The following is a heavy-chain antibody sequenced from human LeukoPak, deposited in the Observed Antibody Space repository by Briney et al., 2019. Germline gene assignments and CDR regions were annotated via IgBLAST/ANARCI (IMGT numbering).Heavy chain of an antibody. CDR3: ARARGGGSYRGYYFDY. CDR2: IYTSGST. CDR1: GGSISSGSYY. Sequence: SQTLSLTCTVSGGSISSGSYYWSWIRQPAGEGLEWIGRIYTSGSTNYNPSLKSRVTISVDTSKNQFSLKLSSVTAADTAVYYCARARGGGSYRGYYFDYWGQGTLVTVSS. D-gene: IGHD1-26*01. V-gene: IGHV4-61*02. J-gene: IGHJ4*02.